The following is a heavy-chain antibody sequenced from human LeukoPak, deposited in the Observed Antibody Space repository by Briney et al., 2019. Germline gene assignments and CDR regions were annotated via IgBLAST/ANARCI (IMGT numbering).Heavy chain of an antibody. CDR1: GFTFSRYA. CDR3: AIPLVVVPAAPYSSSCKPDY. Sequence: GGSLRLSCAASGFTFSRYAMSWVRQAPGTGLESVSAISGGGGRTYYADSVKGRLSISRDNSKNTLYLQMNSLRAEDTAVYYCAIPLVVVPAAPYSSSCKPDYWGQGTLVTVSS. CDR2: ISGGGGRT. J-gene: IGHJ4*02. V-gene: IGHV3-23*01. D-gene: IGHD6-13*01.